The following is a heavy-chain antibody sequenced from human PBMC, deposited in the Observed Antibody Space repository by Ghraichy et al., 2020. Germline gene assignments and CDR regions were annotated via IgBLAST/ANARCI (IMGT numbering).Heavy chain of an antibody. CDR1: GDSIGSISTYY. V-gene: IGHV4-59*08. Sequence: SETLSLTCTVSGDSIGSISTYYWNWIRQSPGRGLEWIGYIHYSGSATYNPSLKSRVTISVDTSNNQFSLKLSSVTAADAAVYYCATHTWEGNDSHTHFDYWAQGTLVTVSS. D-gene: IGHD1-26*01. CDR3: ATHTWEGNDSHTHFDY. J-gene: IGHJ4*02. CDR2: IHYSGSA.